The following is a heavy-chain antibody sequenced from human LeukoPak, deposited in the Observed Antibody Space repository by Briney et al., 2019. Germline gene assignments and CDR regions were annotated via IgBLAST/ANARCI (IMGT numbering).Heavy chain of an antibody. D-gene: IGHD1-14*01. CDR1: GFTFNNYG. CDR3: VKDNPLDY. Sequence: GGSLRLSCGASGFTFNNYGMLWVRQAPGKVLDWVAFIRYDGTSEYYADSVKGRFTISRDNSKNTLFLQMNSLRPEDTAVYYCVKDNPLDYWGQGTLVIVSS. V-gene: IGHV3-30*02. J-gene: IGHJ4*02. CDR2: IRYDGTSE.